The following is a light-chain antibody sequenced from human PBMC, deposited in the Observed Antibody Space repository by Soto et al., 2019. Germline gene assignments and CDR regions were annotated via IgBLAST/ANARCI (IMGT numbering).Light chain of an antibody. CDR1: QSVTSA. Sequence: EIVLTQSPATLSSSPGDRATLSCRASQSVTSALAWFQQKPGQAPRLLIYDVSRRATGIPARFSGSGSGTDFTLTINSLEPEDFAVYYCQQRTTWPTFGGGTKVEIK. CDR3: QQRTTWPT. V-gene: IGKV3-11*01. J-gene: IGKJ4*01. CDR2: DVS.